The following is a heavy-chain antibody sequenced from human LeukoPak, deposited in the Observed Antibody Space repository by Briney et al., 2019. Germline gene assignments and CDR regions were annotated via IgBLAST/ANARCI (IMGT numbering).Heavy chain of an antibody. CDR2: IYYSGST. D-gene: IGHD6-6*01. CDR3: ARKGSSKGSFDY. Sequence: SETLSLTCTVSGGSISSGGYYWSWIRQPPGKGLEWIGSIYYSGSTYYNPSLKSRVTISVDTSKNQFSLKLSSVTVADTAVYYCARKGSSKGSFDYWGQGTLVTVSS. CDR1: GGSISSGGYY. J-gene: IGHJ4*02. V-gene: IGHV4-39*07.